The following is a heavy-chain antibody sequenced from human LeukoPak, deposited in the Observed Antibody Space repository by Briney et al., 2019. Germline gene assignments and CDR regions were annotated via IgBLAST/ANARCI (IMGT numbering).Heavy chain of an antibody. V-gene: IGHV3-7*01. J-gene: IGHJ4*02. CDR3: ARVTAGSYYNY. Sequence: PGGSLRLSCAASGFTFSDYYMSWIRQAPGKGLEWVANIKQDGSEKYYVDSVKGRFTISGDNAKNSLYLQMNSLRAEDTAVYYCARVTAGSYYNYWGQGTLVTVSS. D-gene: IGHD1-26*01. CDR1: GFTFSDYY. CDR2: IKQDGSEK.